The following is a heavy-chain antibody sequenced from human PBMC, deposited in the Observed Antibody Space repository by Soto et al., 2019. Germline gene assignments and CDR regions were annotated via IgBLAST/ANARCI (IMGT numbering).Heavy chain of an antibody. Sequence: QVQLQESGPGLVKPSGTLSLTCAVSGVSISSSNWWSWVRQPPGKGLEWIGEIYHSGSTNYNPSLKRRDTISVDKSKNQFSLKLSSVTAADTAVYYCATLYPRLHYDSSGQHDYWGQGTLVTVSS. J-gene: IGHJ4*02. CDR3: ATLYPRLHYDSSGQHDY. D-gene: IGHD3-22*01. CDR2: IYHSGST. V-gene: IGHV4-4*02. CDR1: GVSISSSNW.